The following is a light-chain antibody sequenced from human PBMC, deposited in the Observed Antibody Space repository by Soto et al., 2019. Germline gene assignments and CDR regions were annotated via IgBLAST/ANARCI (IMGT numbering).Light chain of an antibody. CDR2: DAS. J-gene: IGKJ1*01. CDR3: QQRSNWAWT. Sequence: EIVLTQSPATLSLSPGERATLPCRASQSVSSYLAWYQQKPGQAPRLLIYDASNRATGIPARFSGSGSGTAFSLTISSLEPEDFAVYYCQQRSNWAWTFGQGTKVEIK. V-gene: IGKV3-11*01. CDR1: QSVSSY.